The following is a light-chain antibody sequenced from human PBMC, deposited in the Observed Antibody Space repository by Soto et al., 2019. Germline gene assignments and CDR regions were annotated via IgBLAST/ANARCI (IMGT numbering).Light chain of an antibody. CDR3: QQYYKLPWT. Sequence: EIVMTQSPATLSVSPGERVTLSCGASQSVGSNLAWYQQKPGQAPRLLVYGASTRATGIPARFSGSGSGTEFTLTISSLQSEDFAVYCCQQYYKLPWTFGQGTKVDIK. V-gene: IGKV3-15*01. J-gene: IGKJ1*01. CDR2: GAS. CDR1: QSVGSN.